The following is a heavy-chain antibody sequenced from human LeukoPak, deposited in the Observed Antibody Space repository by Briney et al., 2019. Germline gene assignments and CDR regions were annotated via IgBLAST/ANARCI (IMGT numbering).Heavy chain of an antibody. D-gene: IGHD3-3*01. Sequence: PGGSLRLSCAASGFTFSSYAMSWVRQAPGKGLEWVSAISGSGGSTCYADSVKGRFTISRDNSKNTLYLQMNSLRAEETAVYYCAKEGAFWSGYYKDYWGQGTLVTVSS. CDR2: ISGSGGST. CDR1: GFTFSSYA. J-gene: IGHJ4*02. V-gene: IGHV3-23*01. CDR3: AKEGAFWSGYYKDY.